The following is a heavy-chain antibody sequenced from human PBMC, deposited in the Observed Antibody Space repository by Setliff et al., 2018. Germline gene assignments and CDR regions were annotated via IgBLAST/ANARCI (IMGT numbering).Heavy chain of an antibody. J-gene: IGHJ4*02. V-gene: IGHV3-30*02. CDR2: IRYDGSNK. Sequence: GGSLRLSCAASGFTFSDSYMSWIRQAPGKGPEWVAFIRYDGSNKYYADSVKGRFTISRDNAENSLTLQMNSLRVEDTAVYYCSRDLQGSGDYVVDYWGQGTLVTVSS. CDR3: SRDLQGSGDYVVDY. CDR1: GFTFSDSY. D-gene: IGHD4-17*01.